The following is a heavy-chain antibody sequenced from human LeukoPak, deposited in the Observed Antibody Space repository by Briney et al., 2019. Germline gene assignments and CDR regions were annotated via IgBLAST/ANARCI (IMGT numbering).Heavy chain of an antibody. Sequence: SETLSLACSLSSGSISSSSFSWGWIRQPPGKGLEWIGTFFDSYHTYYNPSLKSRVTISVDTSRNQFSLKLNFMTAADTAVYYCARHRAASPGYDVPDYLFFYMDVWGEGTTVTVSS. J-gene: IGHJ6*04. CDR2: FFDSYHT. CDR3: ARHRAASPGYDVPDYLFFYMDV. V-gene: IGHV4-39*01. D-gene: IGHD5-12*01. CDR1: SGSISSSSFS.